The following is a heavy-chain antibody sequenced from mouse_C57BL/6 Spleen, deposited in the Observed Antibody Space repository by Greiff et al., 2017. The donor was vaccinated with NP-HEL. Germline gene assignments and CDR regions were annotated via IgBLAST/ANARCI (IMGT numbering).Heavy chain of an antibody. V-gene: IGHV5-17*01. CDR1: GFTFSDYG. CDR3: ARPGDGDRGFAD. Sequence: EVMLVESGGGLVKPGGSLKLSCAASGFTFSDYGMHWVRQAPEKGLEWVAYISSCSSTIYYADTVKGRFTISRDNATNTLFLQMTSLRSEDTAVYSWARPGDGDRGFADWGKGTTVTVSA. J-gene: IGHJ3*01. D-gene: IGHD2-3*01. CDR2: ISSCSSTI.